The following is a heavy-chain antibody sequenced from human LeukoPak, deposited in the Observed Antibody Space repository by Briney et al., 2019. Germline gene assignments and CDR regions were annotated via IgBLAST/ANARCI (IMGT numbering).Heavy chain of an antibody. Sequence: PGGSLRLSCAASGFTFSSYGMHWVRQAPGKGLEWVAVIWYDGSNKYYADSVKGRFTISRDNSKNTLYLQMNRLRAEDPAVYSCARDSLSLYGMDVWGKGTTVTVSS. D-gene: IGHD2-15*01. J-gene: IGHJ6*04. CDR1: GFTFSSYG. V-gene: IGHV3-33*01. CDR2: IWYDGSNK. CDR3: ARDSLSLYGMDV.